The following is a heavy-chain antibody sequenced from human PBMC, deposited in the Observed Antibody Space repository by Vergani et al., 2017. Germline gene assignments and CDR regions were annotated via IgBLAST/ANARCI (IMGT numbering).Heavy chain of an antibody. CDR2: INSDGSST. D-gene: IGHD4-17*01. CDR1: GFTFSSYW. V-gene: IGHV3-74*01. CDR3: ARRYGDYGPPYYYYMDV. Sequence: EVQLVESGGGLVQPGGSLRLSCAASGFTFSSYWMHWVRQAPGKGLVWVSRINSDGSSTSYADSVKGRFTISRDNAKNTLYLQMNSLRAEDTAVYYCARRYGDYGPPYYYYMDVWGKGTTVTVSS. J-gene: IGHJ6*03.